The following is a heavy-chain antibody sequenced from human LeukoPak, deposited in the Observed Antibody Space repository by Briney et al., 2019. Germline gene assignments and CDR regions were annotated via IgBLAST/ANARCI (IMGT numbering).Heavy chain of an antibody. D-gene: IGHD2-2*03. CDR2: IYYSGST. Sequence: SETLSLTCTVSGGSISSSSYYWGWIRQPPGKGLEWIGSIYYSGSTYYNPSLKSRVTISVDTSKNQFSLNLSSVTAADTAVYYCARLGIVVVPAAISYWGQGTLVTVSS. CDR3: ARLGIVVVPAAISY. CDR1: GGSISSSSYY. V-gene: IGHV4-39*01. J-gene: IGHJ4*02.